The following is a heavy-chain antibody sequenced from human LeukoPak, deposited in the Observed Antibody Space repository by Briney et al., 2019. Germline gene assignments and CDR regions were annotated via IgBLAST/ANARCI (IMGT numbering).Heavy chain of an antibody. J-gene: IGHJ4*02. V-gene: IGHV4-30-4*02. Sequence: PSETLSLTCTVSGGSISSGDYYWSWIRQPPGKGLEWIGYIYYSGSTYYNPSLKSRVTISVDTSKNQFSLKLSSVTAADTAVYYCARVSYSSSWYVDYWGQGTLVTVSS. CDR3: ARVSYSSSWYVDY. CDR1: GGSISSGDYY. D-gene: IGHD6-13*01. CDR2: IYYSGST.